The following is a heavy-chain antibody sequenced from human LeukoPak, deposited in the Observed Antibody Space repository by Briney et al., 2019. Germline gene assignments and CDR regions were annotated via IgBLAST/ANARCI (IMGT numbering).Heavy chain of an antibody. CDR2: IYYSGST. CDR1: GGSISSYY. J-gene: IGHJ3*02. CDR3: ARSISIFGVVINAFDI. V-gene: IGHV4-59*08. Sequence: PSETLSLTCTVSGGSISSYYWSWIRQPPGKGLEWIGYIYYSGSTNYNPSLKSRVTISVDTSKNHFSLNLKSVTAADTAIYYCARSISIFGVVINAFDIWGQGTMVTVSS. D-gene: IGHD3-3*01.